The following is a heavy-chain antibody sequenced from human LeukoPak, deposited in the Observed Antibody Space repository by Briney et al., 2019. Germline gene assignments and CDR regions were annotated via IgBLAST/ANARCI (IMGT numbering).Heavy chain of an antibody. V-gene: IGHV4-34*01. J-gene: IGHJ6*03. CDR3: ARVAGDPIYYYYYMDV. D-gene: IGHD7-27*01. CDR1: GGSFSGYY. CDR2: INDSGST. Sequence: SETLPLTCAVYGGSFSGYYWRWICQSPGKGLEWIGEINDSGSTNYDPSLKSRVTISVDTSKNQISLKLTSVTAADTAVYYCARVAGDPIYYYYYMDVWGKGTTVTVSS.